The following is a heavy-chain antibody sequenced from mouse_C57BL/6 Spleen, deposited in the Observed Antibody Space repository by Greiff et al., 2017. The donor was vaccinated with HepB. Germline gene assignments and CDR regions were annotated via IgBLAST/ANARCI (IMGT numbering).Heavy chain of an antibody. D-gene: IGHD1-1*01. CDR3: ASAFNYYGSSYYFDY. V-gene: IGHV1-80*01. CDR1: GYAFSSYW. J-gene: IGHJ2*01. Sequence: VQLQESGAELVKPGASVKISCKASGYAFSSYWMNWVKQRPGKGLEWIGQIYPGDGDTNYNGKFKGKATLTADKSSSTAYMQLSSLTSEDSAVYFCASAFNYYGSSYYFDYWGQGTTLTVSS. CDR2: IYPGDGDT.